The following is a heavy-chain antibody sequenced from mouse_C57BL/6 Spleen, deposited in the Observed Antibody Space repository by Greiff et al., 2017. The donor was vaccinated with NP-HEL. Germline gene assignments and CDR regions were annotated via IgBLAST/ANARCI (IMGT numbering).Heavy chain of an antibody. CDR3: ARSDWSGFDY. V-gene: IGHV1-54*01. Sequence: QVQLQQSGAELVRPGTSVKVSCKASGYAFTNYLIEWVKQRPGQGLEWIGVINPGSGGTNYNEKFKGKATLTADKSSSTAYMQLSSLTSEDSAVYFCARSDWSGFDYWGQGTTLTVSS. J-gene: IGHJ2*01. D-gene: IGHD1-3*01. CDR2: INPGSGGT. CDR1: GYAFTNYL.